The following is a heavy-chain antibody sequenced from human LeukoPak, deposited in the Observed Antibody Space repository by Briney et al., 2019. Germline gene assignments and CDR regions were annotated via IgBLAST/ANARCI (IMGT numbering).Heavy chain of an antibody. CDR3: ASISRWELTFDY. CDR1: GYSISSGYY. J-gene: IGHJ4*02. V-gene: IGHV4-38-2*01. CDR2: IYHSGST. Sequence: PSETLSLTCAVSGYSISSGYYWGWIRQPPGKGLEWIGSIYHSGSTYYNPSPKSRVTISVDTSKNQFSLRLSSVTAADTAVYYCASISRWELTFDYWGQGTLVTVSS. D-gene: IGHD1-26*01.